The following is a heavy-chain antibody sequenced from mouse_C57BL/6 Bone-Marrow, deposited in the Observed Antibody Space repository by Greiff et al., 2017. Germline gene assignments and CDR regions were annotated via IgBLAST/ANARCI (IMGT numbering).Heavy chain of an antibody. V-gene: IGHV1-75*01. CDR1: GYTFTDYY. D-gene: IGHD2-4*01. Sequence: VQLQQSGPELVKPGASVKISCKASGYTFTDYYINWVKQRPGQGLEWIGWFFPGSGSTYYNEKFKGKATLTVDKSSSTAYMLLSSLTSEDSAVYFCARGGDFYYDPPWFAYWGQGTLVTVSA. CDR3: ARGGDFYYDPPWFAY. CDR2: FFPGSGST. J-gene: IGHJ3*01.